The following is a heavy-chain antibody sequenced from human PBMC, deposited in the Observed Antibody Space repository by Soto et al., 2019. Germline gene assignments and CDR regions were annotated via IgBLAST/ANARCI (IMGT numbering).Heavy chain of an antibody. J-gene: IGHJ4*02. V-gene: IGHV6-1*01. CDR1: GDSVSSNSAA. CDR2: TYYRSKWYN. CDR3: ARDHELFDEGWYEIDN. Sequence: SQTLSLTCAISGDSVSSNSAAWNWIRQSPSRGLEWLGRTYYRSKWYNDYAVSVKSRITINPDTSKNQFSLQLNSVTPEDTAVYYCARDHELFDEGWYEIDNWGQGTQVTVSS. D-gene: IGHD2-15*01.